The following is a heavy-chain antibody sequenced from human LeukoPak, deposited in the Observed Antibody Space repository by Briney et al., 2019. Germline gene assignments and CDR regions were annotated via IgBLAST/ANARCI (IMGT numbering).Heavy chain of an antibody. J-gene: IGHJ2*01. CDR2: IYYSGST. CDR1: GGSISSYY. CDR3: ARHKYDILTGYHNWYFDL. D-gene: IGHD3-9*01. V-gene: IGHV4-59*08. Sequence: PSETLSLTCTVSGGSISSYYWSWIRQPPGKGLEWIRYIYYSGSTNYNPSLKSRVTISVDTSKNQFSLKLSSVTAADTAVYYCARHKYDILTGYHNWYFDLWGRGTLVTVSS.